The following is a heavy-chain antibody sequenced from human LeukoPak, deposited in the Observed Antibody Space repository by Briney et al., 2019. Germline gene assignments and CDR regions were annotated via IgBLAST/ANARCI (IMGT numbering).Heavy chain of an antibody. CDR2: MNPNSGNT. CDR3: ARRAGDAFDI. V-gene: IGHV1-8*03. Sequence: ASVKVSCKASGYTFTSYDINWVRQTTGQGLEWMGWMNPNSGNTGYAQKFQGRVTITRNTSISTAYMELSSLKASYTAMYYCARRAGDAFDIWGQGTMVTVSS. CDR1: GYTFTSYD. J-gene: IGHJ3*02.